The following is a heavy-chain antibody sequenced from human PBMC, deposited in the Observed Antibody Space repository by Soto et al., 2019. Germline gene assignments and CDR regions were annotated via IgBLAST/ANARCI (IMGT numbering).Heavy chain of an antibody. CDR2: ISGSGGST. V-gene: IGHV3-23*01. J-gene: IGHJ5*02. D-gene: IGHD3-10*01. CDR3: AKGGDYGSGLFDP. CDR1: GFTFSRYA. Sequence: EVQLLESGGGLVQPGGSLRLSCAPSGFTFSRYAMSWVRQAPGKGLEWVSAISGSGGSTYYADSVKGRFTISRDNSKNTLYLQMNSLRAEDTAVYYCAKGGDYGSGLFDPWGQGTLVTVSS.